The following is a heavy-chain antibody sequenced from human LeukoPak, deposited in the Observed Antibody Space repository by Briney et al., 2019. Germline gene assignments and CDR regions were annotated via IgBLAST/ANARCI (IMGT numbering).Heavy chain of an antibody. CDR2: IYYSGST. V-gene: IGHV4-59*08. CDR1: GGSISSYY. J-gene: IGHJ3*02. Sequence: SETLSLTCTVSGGSISSYYWSWIRQPPGKGLEWIGYIYYSGSTNYNPSLKSRVTISVDTSKNQFSLKLSSVTAADTAVYYCARRIVVVPAAIRRAFDIWGQGTMVTVSS. CDR3: ARRIVVVPAAIRRAFDI. D-gene: IGHD2-2*02.